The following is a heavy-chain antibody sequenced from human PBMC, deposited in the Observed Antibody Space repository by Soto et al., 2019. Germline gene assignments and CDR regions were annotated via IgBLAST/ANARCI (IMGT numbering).Heavy chain of an antibody. CDR2: MNPNSGNT. D-gene: IGHD2-2*02. CDR1: GYTFTSYD. V-gene: IGHV1-8*01. Sequence: ASVKVSCKASGYTFTSYDINWVRQATGQGLEGMGWMNPNSGNTGYAQKFQGRVTMTRNNSISTAYMELSSLTSEATAVYSCARALAYCSSTSWYNVGQGRPNWFDPWGQGNLVTVST. J-gene: IGHJ5*02. CDR3: ARALAYCSSTSWYNVGQGRPNWFDP.